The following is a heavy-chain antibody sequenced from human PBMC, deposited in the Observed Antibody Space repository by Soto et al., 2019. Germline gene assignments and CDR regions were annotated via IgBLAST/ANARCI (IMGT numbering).Heavy chain of an antibody. D-gene: IGHD3-22*01. J-gene: IGHJ4*02. CDR3: ASIIVVGTSFDY. CDR2: INSDGSST. V-gene: IGHV3-74*01. CDR1: GFTFSSYW. Sequence: EVQLVESGGGLVQPGGSLRLSCAASGFTFSSYWMHWVRQAPGKGLVWVSRINSDGSSTSYADSVKGRFTISRDNAKNTLYLQMNSLSAEDTAVYYCASIIVVGTSFDYWGQGTLVTVSS.